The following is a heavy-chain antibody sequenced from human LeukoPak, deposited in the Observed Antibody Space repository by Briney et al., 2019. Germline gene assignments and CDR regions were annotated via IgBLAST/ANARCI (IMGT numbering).Heavy chain of an antibody. Sequence: ASVKVSCKASGYTFTKYGISWVRQAPGQGLEWMGWTSAYNGNTNYAQKLQGRVTMTTDTSTSTAYMELRSLRSDDTAVYYCAREEPTFGSGSYSSYWGQGTLVTVSS. J-gene: IGHJ4*02. CDR3: AREEPTFGSGSYSSY. CDR1: GYTFTKYG. D-gene: IGHD3-10*01. CDR2: TSAYNGNT. V-gene: IGHV1-18*01.